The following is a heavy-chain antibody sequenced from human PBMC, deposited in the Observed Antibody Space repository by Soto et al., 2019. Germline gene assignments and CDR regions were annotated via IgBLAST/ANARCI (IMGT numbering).Heavy chain of an antibody. CDR1: GFRFNDYY. J-gene: IGHJ4*02. CDR2: ISSGSSTI. CDR3: ATSSGALAASFPYYFDY. D-gene: IGHD6-25*01. Sequence: QVQLVESGGGLVKPGGSLRLSCAATGFRFNDYYMTWIRQAPGKGLEWVSYISSGSSTIYYAHSVKGRFTISRDNAKNSLYLQRNSLRAEDTAVYYCATSSGALAASFPYYFDYWGQGTLVTVSS. V-gene: IGHV3-11*01.